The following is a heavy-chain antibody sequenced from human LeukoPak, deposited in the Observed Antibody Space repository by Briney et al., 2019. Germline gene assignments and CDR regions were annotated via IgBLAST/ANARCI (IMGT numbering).Heavy chain of an antibody. CDR3: ARRRMITFGGVIGGPGRWFDP. D-gene: IGHD3-16*02. CDR2: IYYTGNT. J-gene: IGHJ5*02. Sequence: SETLSLTCTGSGVSIITSNSYWGWIRQPPGKGLEWIGSIYYTGNTYYNASLKSQVSISIDTSKNRFSLRLTSVTAADTAVYFCARRRMITFGGVIGGPGRWFDPWGQGTLVTVSS. V-gene: IGHV4-39*01. CDR1: GVSIITSNSY.